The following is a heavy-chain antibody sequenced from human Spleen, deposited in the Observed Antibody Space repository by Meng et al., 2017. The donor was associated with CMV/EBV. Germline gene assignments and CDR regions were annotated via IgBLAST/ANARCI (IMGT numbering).Heavy chain of an antibody. V-gene: IGHV4-30-4*08. CDR3: ARRPRGGSFRWDY. Sequence: CGGAVSSGGCYCSGIRQPPGKGLEWIGCVHYSGGTYYNPSLKSRVTISVDTSNNQFSLRLTSVTAADTAIYYCARRPRGGSFRWDYWGQGTLVTVSS. CDR1: GGAVSSGGCY. D-gene: IGHD1-26*01. J-gene: IGHJ4*02. CDR2: VHYSGGT.